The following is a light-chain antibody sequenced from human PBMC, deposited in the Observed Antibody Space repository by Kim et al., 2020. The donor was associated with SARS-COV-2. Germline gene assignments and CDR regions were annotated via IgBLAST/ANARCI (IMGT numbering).Light chain of an antibody. CDR2: QDS. CDR3: QAWDSSTGV. V-gene: IGLV3-1*01. J-gene: IGLJ3*02. Sequence: SVSVSPGQTASITCSGDKLGDKYACWYQQKPGQSPVLVIYQDSKRPSGIPERFSGSNSGNTATLTISGTQAMDEADYYCQAWDSSTGVFGGGTQLTVL. CDR1: KLGDKY.